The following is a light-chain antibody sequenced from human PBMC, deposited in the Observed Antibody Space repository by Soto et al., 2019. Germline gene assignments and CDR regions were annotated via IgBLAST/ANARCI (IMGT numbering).Light chain of an antibody. CDR2: AAS. Sequence: AIRMTQSPSSLSASTGDRVTITCRASQGISSYLAWYQQKPGKAPKLLIYAASTLQCGVPSRLSGSVSGTDFTLTISCLQSEDFATSYCQQYYSYPSSGPGTKVDIK. CDR3: QQYYSYPS. CDR1: QGISSY. V-gene: IGKV1-8*01. J-gene: IGKJ3*01.